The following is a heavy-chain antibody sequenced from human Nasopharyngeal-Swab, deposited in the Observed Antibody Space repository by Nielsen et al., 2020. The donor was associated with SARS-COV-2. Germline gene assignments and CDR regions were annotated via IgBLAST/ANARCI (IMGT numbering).Heavy chain of an antibody. CDR2: IVVGSGNT. CDR1: GFTFTSSA. D-gene: IGHD2-15*01. CDR3: VGGYCSGGSCYPPEGY. V-gene: IGHV1-58*01. J-gene: IGHJ4*02. Sequence: SVKVSCKASGFTFTSSAVQWVRQARGQRLEWIGWIVVGSGNTNYAQKFQERVTITRDMSTSTAYMELSSLRSEDTAVYYCVGGYCSGGSCYPPEGYWGQGTLVTVSS.